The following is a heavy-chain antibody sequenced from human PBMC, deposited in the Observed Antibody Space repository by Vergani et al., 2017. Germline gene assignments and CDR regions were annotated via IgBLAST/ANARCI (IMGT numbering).Heavy chain of an antibody. CDR1: GYTFTGYY. CDR2: INPNSGGT. J-gene: IGHJ6*03. V-gene: IGHV1-2*02. CDR3: ARGPVPAAILVMSGYMDV. Sequence: QVQLEQSGAEVKKPGASVKVSCKASGYTFTGYYMQWVRQAPGQGLEWMGWINPNSGGTNYAQKFQGRVTMTRDTSISTAYMELSRLRSDDTAVYYCARGPVPAAILVMSGYMDVWGKGTTVTVSS. D-gene: IGHD2-2*01.